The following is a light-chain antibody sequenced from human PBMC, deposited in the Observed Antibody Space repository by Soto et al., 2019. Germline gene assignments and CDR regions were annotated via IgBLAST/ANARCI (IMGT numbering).Light chain of an antibody. CDR2: GAS. Sequence: IVMTQSRATRSVSPGERATLSCRASQSVGSDLAWYQQKPGQAPRLVIYGASTRATGFPARFSGSGSGTEFTLTISSLQPDDFATYYCQQYDTHSTFGQGTKVDI. CDR1: QSVGSD. CDR3: QQYDTHST. J-gene: IGKJ1*01. V-gene: IGKV3-15*01.